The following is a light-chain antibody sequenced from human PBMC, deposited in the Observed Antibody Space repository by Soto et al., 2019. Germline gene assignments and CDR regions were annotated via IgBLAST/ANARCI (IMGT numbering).Light chain of an antibody. J-gene: IGKJ1*01. V-gene: IGKV3-20*01. CDR1: QTVSSSS. CDR2: VAS. CDR3: QQYGNSPRT. Sequence: DIALTQSPGTLSLSPGERATLSCRASQTVSSSSLAWYQHKPGQAPRLLIFVASTRAAGFPDRFSGSGYGTDFTLTISRLEPEDFAVYYFQQYGNSPRTFGQGTKVET.